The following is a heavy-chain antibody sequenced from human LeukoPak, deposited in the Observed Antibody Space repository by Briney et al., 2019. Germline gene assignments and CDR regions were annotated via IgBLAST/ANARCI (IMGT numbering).Heavy chain of an antibody. D-gene: IGHD6-13*01. CDR1: GGSISSSSYY. CDR3: ARLAAAGPDTTTPTDV. J-gene: IGHJ6*04. CDR2: IYYSGST. Sequence: SETLSLTCTVSGGSISSSSYYWGWIRQPPGKGLEWIGSIYYSGSTYYNPSLKSRVTISVDTSKNQFSLKLSSVTAADTAVYYCARLAAAGPDTTTPTDVWGKGTTVTVSS. V-gene: IGHV4-39*07.